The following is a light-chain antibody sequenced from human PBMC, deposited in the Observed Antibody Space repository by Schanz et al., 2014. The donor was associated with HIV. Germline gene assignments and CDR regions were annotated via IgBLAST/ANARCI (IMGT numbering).Light chain of an antibody. CDR2: GAF. Sequence: EVVLTQSPGTLSLSPGERATLSCRASQSVSHIYLAWYQHKPGQAPRLLIYGAFSRAPGIPARFSGSGSGTDCTLTISSLEPEDFAVYYCQQRTNWPPWTFGQGTKVEFK. CDR3: QQRTNWPPWT. V-gene: IGKV3D-20*02. CDR1: QSVSHIY. J-gene: IGKJ1*01.